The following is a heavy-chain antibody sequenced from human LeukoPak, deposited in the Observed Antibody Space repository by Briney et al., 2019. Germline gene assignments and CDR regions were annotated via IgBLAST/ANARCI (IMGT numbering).Heavy chain of an antibody. CDR3: ARRSGYDPRFDY. CDR1: GDSISSSSYY. J-gene: IGHJ4*02. V-gene: IGHV4-39*01. Sequence: SETLSLTCTASGDSISSSSYYWDWIRQPPGKGLEWIGGIYNSGSTYYNPSLKSRVTISVDTSKNQFSLKLSSVTAADTAIYYCARRSGYDPRFDYWGQGTPVTVSS. CDR2: IYNSGST. D-gene: IGHD5-12*01.